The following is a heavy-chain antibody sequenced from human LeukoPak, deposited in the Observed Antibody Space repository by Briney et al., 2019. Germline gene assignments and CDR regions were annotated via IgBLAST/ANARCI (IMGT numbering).Heavy chain of an antibody. CDR1: GFSFISYG. V-gene: IGHV3-30*18. CDR3: AKRPSDYADYVTYFDY. Sequence: GGSLRLSCAASGFSFISYGMHWVRRAPGKGLEWVGVISDDGSSEDYADSVKGRFTISRDNSKEILYLQMNSLRDEDTAVYYCAKRPSDYADYVTYFDYWGQGTLVTVSS. J-gene: IGHJ4*02. D-gene: IGHD4-17*01. CDR2: ISDDGSSE.